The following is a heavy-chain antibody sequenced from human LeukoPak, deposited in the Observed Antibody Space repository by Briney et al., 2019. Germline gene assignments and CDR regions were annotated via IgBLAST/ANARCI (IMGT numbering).Heavy chain of an antibody. CDR2: ITGSSTWT. CDR3: ARELVSLGTGYFDL. Sequence: PGGSLRLSCAASGFSFDDYGMSWVRQAPGKGLEWVSGITGSSTWTYYADSVKGRFTISRDNSNNTLHLQMNSLTAEDTAIYYCARELVSLGTGYFDLWGRGTLVTVSS. D-gene: IGHD7-27*01. J-gene: IGHJ2*01. CDR1: GFSFDDYG. V-gene: IGHV3-23*01.